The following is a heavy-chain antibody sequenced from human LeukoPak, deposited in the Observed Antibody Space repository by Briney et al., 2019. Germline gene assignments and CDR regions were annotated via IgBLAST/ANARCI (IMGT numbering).Heavy chain of an antibody. CDR3: ARASPNVDTVMVDYFDY. J-gene: IGHJ4*02. D-gene: IGHD5-18*01. Sequence: SETLSLTCAVYGGSFSGYYWSWIRQPPGKGLEWIGEINHSGSTNYNPSLKSRVTISVDTSKNQFSLKLSSVTAADTAVYYCARASPNVDTVMVDYFDYWGQGTLVTVSS. CDR1: GGSFSGYY. CDR2: INHSGST. V-gene: IGHV4-34*01.